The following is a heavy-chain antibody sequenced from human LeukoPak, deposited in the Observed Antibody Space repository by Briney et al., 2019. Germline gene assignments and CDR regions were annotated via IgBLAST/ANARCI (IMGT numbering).Heavy chain of an antibody. D-gene: IGHD6-19*01. CDR3: ATLYSSGLPGYYYYMDV. Sequence: SETLSLTCTFSGGSFSSGTFYWAWIRQPPGKGLEWIGYIYTSGSTNYNPSLKSRVTISVDTSKNQFSLKLSSVTAADTAVYYCATLYSSGLPGYYYYMDVWGKGTTVTVSS. J-gene: IGHJ6*03. CDR1: GGSFSSGTFY. V-gene: IGHV4-61*01. CDR2: IYTSGST.